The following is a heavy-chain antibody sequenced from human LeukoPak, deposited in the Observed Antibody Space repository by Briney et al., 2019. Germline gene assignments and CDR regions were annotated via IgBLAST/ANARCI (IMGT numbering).Heavy chain of an antibody. V-gene: IGHV3-64D*06. CDR2: INNNGGAT. J-gene: IGHJ4*02. Sequence: GGSLRLSCSASGFTFSSYSTDWVRQAPGKGPEYVSGINNNGGATQYVDSVKGRFTISRDNSKNTVYLQMSSLRPEDTAVYYCVKAKVGATFDSWGQGTLVTVSS. CDR1: GFTFSSYS. D-gene: IGHD1-26*01. CDR3: VKAKVGATFDS.